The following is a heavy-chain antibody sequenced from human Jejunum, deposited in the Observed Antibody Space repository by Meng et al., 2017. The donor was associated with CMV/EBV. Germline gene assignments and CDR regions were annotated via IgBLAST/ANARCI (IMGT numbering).Heavy chain of an antibody. Sequence: ATSGFTFNNYGMHWLRQAPGKGLEWVALIRDDGSEFSVDSVKGRFTISRDNSKNTVYIQMNSLTSEDTAVYYCAKDLLGSGIYPEYWGQGTLVTVSS. D-gene: IGHD3-10*01. CDR1: GFTFNNYG. J-gene: IGHJ4*02. CDR2: IRDDGSE. V-gene: IGHV3-30*02. CDR3: AKDLLGSGIYPEY.